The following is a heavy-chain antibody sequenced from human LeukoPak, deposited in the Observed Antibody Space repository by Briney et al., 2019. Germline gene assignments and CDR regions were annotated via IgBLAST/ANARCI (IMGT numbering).Heavy chain of an antibody. Sequence: SETLSLTCTVSGGSISSGNWWSWVRQPPGKGLGWIGEAQHSGTTNYNPSLKIRVTISVDTSKKYSSLTLSSVIAADTAVYYCARRQRRWILPNYYYYMDVWGKGTTVTVSS. V-gene: IGHV4-4*02. J-gene: IGHJ6*03. D-gene: IGHD5-24*01. CDR1: GGSISSGNW. CDR3: ARRQRRWILPNYYYYMDV. CDR2: AQHSGTT.